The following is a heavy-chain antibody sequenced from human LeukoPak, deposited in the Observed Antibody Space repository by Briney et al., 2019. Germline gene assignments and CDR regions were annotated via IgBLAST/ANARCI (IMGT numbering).Heavy chain of an antibody. Sequence: ASVKVSCKASGYTFTSYDINWVRQATGQALEWMGWMNPNSGNTGYAQKFQGRVTMTRNTSISTAYMELSSLRSEDTAVYYCARVPVVLWSGSDAAFDIWGQGTMVTVSS. J-gene: IGHJ3*02. CDR2: MNPNSGNT. V-gene: IGHV1-8*01. CDR1: GYTFTSYD. CDR3: ARVPVVLWSGSDAAFDI. D-gene: IGHD3-3*01.